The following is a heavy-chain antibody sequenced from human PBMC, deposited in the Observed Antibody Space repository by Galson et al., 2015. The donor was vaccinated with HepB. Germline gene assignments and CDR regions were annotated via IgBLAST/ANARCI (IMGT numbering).Heavy chain of an antibody. D-gene: IGHD4-17*01. CDR2: IIPILGIA. CDR3: ARDGLRGGWFDP. CDR1: GGTFSSYA. Sequence: VKVSCKASGGTFSSYAISWVRQAPGQGLEWMGRIIPILGIANYAQKFQGRVTITADKSTSTAYMELSSLRSEDTAVYYCARDGLRGGWFDPWGQGTLVTVSS. J-gene: IGHJ5*02. V-gene: IGHV1-69*10.